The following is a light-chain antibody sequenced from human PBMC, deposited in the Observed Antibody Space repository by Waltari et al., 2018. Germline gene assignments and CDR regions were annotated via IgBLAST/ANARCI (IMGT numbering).Light chain of an antibody. J-gene: IGKJ4*01. CDR1: QSVSSY. CDR2: DAS. Sequence: ELVLTQSPATLSLSPGERATLPCRACQSVSSYLAWYQQKPGQDPRLLIYDASNRATGIPAKFSGSGSGTDFTLTISSLEPEDFAVYYCQQRSNWPPLTFGGGTKVEIK. V-gene: IGKV3-11*01. CDR3: QQRSNWPPLT.